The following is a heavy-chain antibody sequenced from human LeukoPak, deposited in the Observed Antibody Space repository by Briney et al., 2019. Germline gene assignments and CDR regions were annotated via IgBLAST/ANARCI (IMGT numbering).Heavy chain of an antibody. Sequence: SVKVSCKASGGTVSRYAISWVRQAPGQGLEWMGGVIPIFGTANYAQKFQGRVTITADKSTSTAYMELSSLRSEDTAVYYCARELPDYYDILTGYSAFDYWGQGTLVTVSS. V-gene: IGHV1-69*06. D-gene: IGHD3-9*01. CDR3: ARELPDYYDILTGYSAFDY. J-gene: IGHJ4*02. CDR2: VIPIFGTA. CDR1: GGTVSRYA.